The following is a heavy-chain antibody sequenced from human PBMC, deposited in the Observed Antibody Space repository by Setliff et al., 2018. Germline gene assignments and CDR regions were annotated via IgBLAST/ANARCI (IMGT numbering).Heavy chain of an antibody. Sequence: PGGSLRLSCAASGFTFDDYGMSWVRQAPGRGLVWVSRINSDGSTTNYADSVKGRFTISRDNAKNSLYLQMNSLRAEDTAVYYCARDDLNPSLLWFGEFSGSYYYYYGMDVWGQGTTVTVSS. CDR3: ARDDLNPSLLWFGEFSGSYYYYYGMDV. CDR1: GFTFDDYG. CDR2: INSDGSTT. J-gene: IGHJ6*02. D-gene: IGHD3-10*01. V-gene: IGHV3-74*01.